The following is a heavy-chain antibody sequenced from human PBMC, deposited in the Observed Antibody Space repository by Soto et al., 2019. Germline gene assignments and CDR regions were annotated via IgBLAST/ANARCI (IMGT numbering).Heavy chain of an antibody. J-gene: IGHJ6*02. Sequence: QVQLQESGPGLVKPSETLSLTCTVSGGSISSYYWSWIRQHPGKGLEWIGYIYYSGSTNYNPSLKSRVTISVDTSKNQFALKLSSVTAADTAVYYCARDGRQLVKDYYGMDVWGQGTTVTVSS. V-gene: IGHV4-59*01. D-gene: IGHD6-13*01. CDR1: GGSISSYY. CDR2: IYYSGST. CDR3: ARDGRQLVKDYYGMDV.